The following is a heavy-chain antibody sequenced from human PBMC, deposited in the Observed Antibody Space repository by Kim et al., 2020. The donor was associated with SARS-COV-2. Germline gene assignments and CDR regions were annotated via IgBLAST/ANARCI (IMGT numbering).Heavy chain of an antibody. D-gene: IGHD3-3*02. J-gene: IGHJ6*02. Sequence: TPPPTSRVTHSVDTSKNQFSLRLSSVTAADTAVYYCASLRPAFGYGMDVWGQGTTVTVSS. CDR3: ASLRPAFGYGMDV. V-gene: IGHV4-30-2*04.